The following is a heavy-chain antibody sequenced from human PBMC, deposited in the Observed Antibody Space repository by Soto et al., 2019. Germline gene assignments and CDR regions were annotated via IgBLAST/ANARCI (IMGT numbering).Heavy chain of an antibody. J-gene: IGHJ4*02. V-gene: IGHV5-51*01. CDR3: TRPGSTGYYVY. CDR1: GYSFTNYW. CDR2: INPGDSDT. Sequence: PGESLKISCKGSGYSFTNYWVAWVRQMPGKGLEWMGIINPGDSDTRYSPSFQGQVTISADKSFSTAYLQWSSLKASDTAIYYCTRPGSTGYYVYWGQGTLVTVSS. D-gene: IGHD3-22*01.